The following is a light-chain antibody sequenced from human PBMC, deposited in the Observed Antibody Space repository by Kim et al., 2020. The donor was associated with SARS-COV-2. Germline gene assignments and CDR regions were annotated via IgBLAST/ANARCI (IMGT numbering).Light chain of an antibody. Sequence: ASVGDRVTITCRASQCINNFLAWFQHKPGKVPKRLIYSASSLQSAVPSRFRGSGSGTEFTLTIGSLQPEDSATYYCLQHDSYPRTFGQGTKVDIK. CDR3: LQHDSYPRT. CDR2: SAS. CDR1: QCINNF. J-gene: IGKJ1*01. V-gene: IGKV1-17*03.